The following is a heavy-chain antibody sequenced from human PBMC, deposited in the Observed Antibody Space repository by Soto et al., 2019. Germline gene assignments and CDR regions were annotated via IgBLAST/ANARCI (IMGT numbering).Heavy chain of an antibody. Sequence: SQTLSLTRAISGDSVSSNSAAWNWIRQSPSRGLEWLGRTYYRSKWYNDYAVSVKSRITINPDTSKNQFSLQLNSVTPEDTAVYYCAGGRITMVRGVIPDFDYWGQGTLVTVSS. CDR1: GDSVSSNSAA. V-gene: IGHV6-1*01. D-gene: IGHD3-10*01. J-gene: IGHJ4*02. CDR3: AGGRITMVRGVIPDFDY. CDR2: TYYRSKWYN.